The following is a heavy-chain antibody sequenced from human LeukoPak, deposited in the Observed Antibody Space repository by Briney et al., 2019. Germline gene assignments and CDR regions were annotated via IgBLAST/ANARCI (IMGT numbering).Heavy chain of an antibody. Sequence: ASVKVSCEASGYTFTSYGISWVRQAPGQGLEWMGWISAYNGNTNYAQKLQGRVTMTTDTSTSTAYMELRSLRSDDTAVYYCAREVPAETYYYYYYMDVWGKGTTVTVSS. J-gene: IGHJ6*03. CDR1: GYTFTSYG. CDR2: ISAYNGNT. CDR3: AREVPAETYYYYYYMDV. D-gene: IGHD2-2*01. V-gene: IGHV1-18*01.